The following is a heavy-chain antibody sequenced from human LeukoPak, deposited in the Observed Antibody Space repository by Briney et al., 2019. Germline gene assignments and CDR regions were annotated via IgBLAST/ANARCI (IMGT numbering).Heavy chain of an antibody. CDR3: AKSTRGYYFDY. V-gene: IGHV3-33*06. J-gene: IGHJ4*02. D-gene: IGHD3-10*01. CDR2: IWYDGSNK. Sequence: PGGSLRLSCAASGFTFSSYSMNWVRQAPGKGLEWVAVIWYDGSNKYYADSVKGRFTISRDNSKNTLYLQMNSLRAEDTAVYYCAKSTRGYYFDYWGQGTLVTVSS. CDR1: GFTFSSYS.